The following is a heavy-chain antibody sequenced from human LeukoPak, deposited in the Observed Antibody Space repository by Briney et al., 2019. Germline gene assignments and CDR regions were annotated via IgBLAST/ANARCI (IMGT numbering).Heavy chain of an antibody. D-gene: IGHD2-2*01. CDR2: INHSGGT. Sequence: SETLSPTCAVYGGSFSGYYWTWICQPPGKGLEWIGEINHSGGTNYNPSLKSRVTISVDTSKNQFSLKLSSVTAADTAVYYCASPGYCSSTSCPLPGYWGQGTLVTVSS. V-gene: IGHV4-34*01. J-gene: IGHJ4*02. CDR1: GGSFSGYY. CDR3: ASPGYCSSTSCPLPGY.